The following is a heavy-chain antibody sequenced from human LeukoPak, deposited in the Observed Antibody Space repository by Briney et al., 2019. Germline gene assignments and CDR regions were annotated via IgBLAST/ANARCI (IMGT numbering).Heavy chain of an antibody. CDR2: IYYSGST. D-gene: IGHD1-26*01. V-gene: IGHV4-39*02. CDR3: ARDPGLGSYRVHWFDP. Sequence: SETLSLTCTVSSGSISSSSYYWDWIRQPPGKGLEWIGSIYYSGSTYYNPSLKSRVTISVDTSKNQFSLKLSSVTAADTAVYYCARDPGLGSYRVHWFDPWGQGTLVTVSS. CDR1: SGSISSSSYY. J-gene: IGHJ5*02.